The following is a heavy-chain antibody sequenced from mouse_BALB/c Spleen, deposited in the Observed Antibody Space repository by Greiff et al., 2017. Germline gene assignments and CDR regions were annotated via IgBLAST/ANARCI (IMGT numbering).Heavy chain of an antibody. D-gene: IGHD2-4*01. J-gene: IGHJ1*01. CDR2: ISSGGGNT. Sequence: EVNVVESGGGLVKPGGSLKLSCAASGFTFSSYTMSWVRQTPEKRLEWVATISSGGGNTYYPDSVKGRFTISRDNAKNNLYLQMSSLRSEDTALYYCARGGYDYDEGWYFDVWGAGTTVTVSS. V-gene: IGHV5-9*03. CDR1: GFTFSSYT. CDR3: ARGGYDYDEGWYFDV.